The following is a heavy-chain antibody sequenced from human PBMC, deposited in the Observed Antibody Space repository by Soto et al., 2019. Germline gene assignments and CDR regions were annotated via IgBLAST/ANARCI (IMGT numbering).Heavy chain of an antibody. Sequence: QVQLQESGPGLVKPSQTLSLTCTVSCASITGDGYYWSWIRQHPGKGPEWIGHIYYSGGTYYNLSFGSRLTISVDTSKNQFSLKLTSVTAADTAVDYCARTVGSGSPDFDYWGQGTLVTVSS. CDR1: CASITGDGYY. CDR2: IYYSGGT. CDR3: ARTVGSGSPDFDY. J-gene: IGHJ4*02. V-gene: IGHV4-31*03. D-gene: IGHD3-10*01.